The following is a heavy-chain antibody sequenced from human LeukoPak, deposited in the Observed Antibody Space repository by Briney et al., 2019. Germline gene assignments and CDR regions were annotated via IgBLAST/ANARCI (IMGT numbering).Heavy chain of an antibody. Sequence: PSQTLSLTCTVSGGSISSGSYYWSWIRQPAGKGLEWIGRIYTSGSTNYSPSLESRVTISVDTSKNQFSLKLSSVTAADTAVYYCASLRYYDFWSGNGGNWFDPWGQGTLVTVSS. D-gene: IGHD3-3*01. V-gene: IGHV4-61*02. J-gene: IGHJ5*02. CDR2: IYTSGST. CDR1: GGSISSGSYY. CDR3: ASLRYYDFWSGNGGNWFDP.